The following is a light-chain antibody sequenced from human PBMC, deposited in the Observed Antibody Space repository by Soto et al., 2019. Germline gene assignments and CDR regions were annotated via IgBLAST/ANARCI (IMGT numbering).Light chain of an antibody. CDR2: DVS. CDR3: CSYAGRSYV. V-gene: IGLV2-11*01. Sequence: LTQPRSVTGSPGQSVTISCTETSSDVGGYNYVSWYQQHPGKAPKLMIYDVSKRPSGVPDRFSGSKSGNTASLTISGLQAEDEADYYCCSYAGRSYVFGTGTKVTVL. CDR1: SSDVGGYNY. J-gene: IGLJ1*01.